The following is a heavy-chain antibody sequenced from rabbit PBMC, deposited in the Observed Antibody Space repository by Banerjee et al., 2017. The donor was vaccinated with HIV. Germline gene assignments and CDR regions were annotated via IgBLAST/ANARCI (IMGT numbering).Heavy chain of an antibody. CDR3: ARTRNTGYVHYTYSTLNL. Sequence: QSLEESGGDLVKPGASLTLTCKASGLDFSSSYWIYWVRQAPGKGLEWVACIYTGSGGGAYYANWAKGRFTISKTSSTTVTLQMTSLTAADTATYFCARTRNTGYVHYTYSTLNLWGPGTLVTVS. J-gene: IGHJ4*01. CDR2: IYTGSGGGA. CDR1: GLDFSSSYW. D-gene: IGHD7-1*01. V-gene: IGHV1S40*01.